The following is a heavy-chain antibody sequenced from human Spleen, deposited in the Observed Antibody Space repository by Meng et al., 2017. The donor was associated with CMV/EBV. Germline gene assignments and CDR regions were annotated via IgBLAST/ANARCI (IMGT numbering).Heavy chain of an antibody. CDR1: GFTFKSYA. Sequence: GGSLRLSCTASGFTFKSYAMTWVRQAPGKGLEWISLISDSGDSPYYADSVKGRFTISRDNSKNTLYQQMNSLRAEDTAVYYCAKGSQRAARPFDYWGQGTLVTVSS. J-gene: IGHJ4*02. V-gene: IGHV3-23*01. CDR2: ISDSGDSP. D-gene: IGHD6-6*01. CDR3: AKGSQRAARPFDY.